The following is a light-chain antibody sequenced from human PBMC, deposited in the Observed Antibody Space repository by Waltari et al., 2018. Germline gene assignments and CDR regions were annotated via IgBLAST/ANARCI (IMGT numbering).Light chain of an antibody. CDR2: IAS. J-gene: IGKJ3*01. V-gene: IGKV1-39*01. CDR1: QSITTY. Sequence: DIQLTQSPSSLSASVGDRVTITCRASQSITTYLNWYQQKPGKAPKLLIDIASNLQSGVPARFSGSGFGTDFNLTISSLQPEDFATYFCQQSYSTMFTFGPGTKVDVK. CDR3: QQSYSTMFT.